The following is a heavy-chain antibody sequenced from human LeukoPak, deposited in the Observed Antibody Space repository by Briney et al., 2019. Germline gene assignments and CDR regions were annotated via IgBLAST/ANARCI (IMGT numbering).Heavy chain of an antibody. V-gene: IGHV3-13*01. Sequence: GGSLRLSCAASGFTFNIYDMHWVRQPPGKGLEWVSAIGLSGDTYYPDSVKGRFTISREDAKNSVYLQMNSLTAGDTAVYYCARSGSSSDDYYYYMDVWGKGTTVTVSS. CDR1: GFTFNIYD. CDR3: ARSGSSSDDYYYYMDV. D-gene: IGHD6-6*01. J-gene: IGHJ6*03. CDR2: IGLSGDT.